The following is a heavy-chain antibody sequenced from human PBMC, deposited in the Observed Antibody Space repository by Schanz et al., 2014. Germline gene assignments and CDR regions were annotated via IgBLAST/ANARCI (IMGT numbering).Heavy chain of an antibody. J-gene: IGHJ4*02. CDR1: GASISSTTYY. V-gene: IGHV4-39*01. CDR3: ARHHDFWSGPDGRYLDL. D-gene: IGHD3-3*01. CDR2: IYYSGNT. Sequence: QLQLQESGPGLVKPSETLSLTCSVSGASISSTTYYWGWVRQPPGKGLEWIGNIYYSGNTYYNPSLEGGVTVPKDPSRPHFPLTLTSVTAADTAVYYCARHHDFWSGPDGRYLDLWGQGTLVTVSS.